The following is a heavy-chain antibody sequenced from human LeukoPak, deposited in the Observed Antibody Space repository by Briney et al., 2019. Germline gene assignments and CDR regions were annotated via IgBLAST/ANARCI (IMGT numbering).Heavy chain of an antibody. CDR1: GFTFSSYA. J-gene: IGHJ4*02. Sequence: PGRSLRLSCAASGFTFSSYAMHWVRQAPGKGLEWVAVISYDGSNKYYADSVKGRFTISRDNSKNTLYLQMNSLRAEDTAVYYCARGSDYYDSSGYYYSPVFDYWGQGTLVTVSS. CDR3: ARGSDYYDSSGYYYSPVFDY. D-gene: IGHD3-22*01. V-gene: IGHV3-30*14. CDR2: ISYDGSNK.